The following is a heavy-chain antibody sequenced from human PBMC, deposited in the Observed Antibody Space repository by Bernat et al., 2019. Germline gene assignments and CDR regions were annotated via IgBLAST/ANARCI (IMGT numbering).Heavy chain of an antibody. V-gene: IGHV1-18*01. CDR2: ISAYNGNT. CDR1: GYTFTSYG. Sequence: QVQLVQSGAEVKKPGASVKVSCKASGYTFTSYGIGWVRQAPGQGLEWMGWISAYNGNTNYAQKLQGRVTMTTDTSTSTAYMELRSLRSDDTAVYYCARHDLFTTVAQHVYIDWGQGTLVTVSS. J-gene: IGHJ4*02. D-gene: IGHD6-19*01. CDR3: ARHDLFTTVAQHVYID.